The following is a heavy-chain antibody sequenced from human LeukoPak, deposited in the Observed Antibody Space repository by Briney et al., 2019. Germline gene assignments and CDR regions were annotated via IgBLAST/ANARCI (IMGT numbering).Heavy chain of an antibody. CDR1: GFTFSNYW. J-gene: IGHJ4*02. D-gene: IGHD5-24*01. CDR2: IKKDGSDK. CDR3: AKDRAWLQFDY. Sequence: GGSLRLSCAASGFTFSNYWMSWVRQAPGKGLEWVADIKKDGSDKYHVDSVKGRFTTSRDNAKNSLYLQMNSLRAEDTAVYYCAKDRAWLQFDYWGQGTLVTVSS. V-gene: IGHV3-7*04.